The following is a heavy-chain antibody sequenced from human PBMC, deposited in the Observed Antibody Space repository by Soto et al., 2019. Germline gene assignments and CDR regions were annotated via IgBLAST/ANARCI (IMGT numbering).Heavy chain of an antibody. Sequence: EVQLVETGGGLIQPGGSLRLSCAAPGFTVSGNYMSWVRQAPGKGLEWVSVIYNGGGTHYADSVKGRFTISRDNSKNTLYLQMNSLRAEDTAVYYCASTRGSSYDYWGQGTLVTVSS. CDR2: IYNGGGT. CDR1: GFTVSGNY. V-gene: IGHV3-53*02. D-gene: IGHD6-6*01. J-gene: IGHJ4*02. CDR3: ASTRGSSYDY.